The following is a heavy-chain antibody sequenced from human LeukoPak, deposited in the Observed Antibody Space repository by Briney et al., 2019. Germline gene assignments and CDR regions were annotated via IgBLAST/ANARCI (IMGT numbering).Heavy chain of an antibody. D-gene: IGHD3-10*01. CDR1: GDSISSYY. CDR3: ARGSPFGDY. J-gene: IGHJ4*02. V-gene: IGHV4-59*01. CDR2: IYYSGST. Sequence: KPSESLSLTCTVSGDSISSYYWSWIRQPPGKGLEWIGYIYYSGSTNYDPSPKSRVTISVDTSKNQFSLTLSSVTAADTAVYYCARGSPFGDYWGQGTLVTVSS.